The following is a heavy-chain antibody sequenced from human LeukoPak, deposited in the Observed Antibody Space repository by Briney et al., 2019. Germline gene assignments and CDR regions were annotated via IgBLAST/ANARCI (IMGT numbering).Heavy chain of an antibody. J-gene: IGHJ4*02. CDR2: IKSKTDGGTT. Sequence: GGSLRLSCAASGFTFSNAWMSWVRQAPGKGLEWVGRIKSKTDGGTTDYAAPVKGRFTISRDNSKNTLYLQMNSLRAEDTAVYYCAKPGGVQLPFDYWGQGTLVTVSS. CDR3: AKPGGVQLPFDY. V-gene: IGHV3-15*01. CDR1: GFTFSNAW. D-gene: IGHD2-2*01.